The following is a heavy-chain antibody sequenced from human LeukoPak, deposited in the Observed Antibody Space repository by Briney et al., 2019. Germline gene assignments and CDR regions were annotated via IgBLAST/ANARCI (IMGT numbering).Heavy chain of an antibody. Sequence: PSETLSLTCTVSGYSISSGYYWGWIRQPPGKGLEWIGSIYHSGSTYYNPSLKSRVTISVDTSKNQFSLKLSSVTAADTAVYYCARFFVARYGDYVRPYYYYYMDVWGKGTTVTVSS. CDR1: GYSISSGYY. V-gene: IGHV4-38-2*02. CDR3: ARFFVARYGDYVRPYYYYYMDV. D-gene: IGHD4-17*01. CDR2: IYHSGST. J-gene: IGHJ6*03.